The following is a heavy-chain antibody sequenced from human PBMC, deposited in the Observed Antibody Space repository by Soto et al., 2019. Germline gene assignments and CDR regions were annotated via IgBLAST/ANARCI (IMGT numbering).Heavy chain of an antibody. CDR1: GFTFSSYE. V-gene: IGHV3-48*03. J-gene: IGHJ6*02. CDR3: ARVPRNFYYNGMDV. CDR2: ISSSGSTK. Sequence: LRLSCEGSGFTFSSYEMNWVRQAPGKGLEWVSYISSSGSTKNYADSVKGRFTISRDNVKNSLYLQMNSLRAEDTAVYYCARVPRNFYYNGMDVWGQGTTVTVSS.